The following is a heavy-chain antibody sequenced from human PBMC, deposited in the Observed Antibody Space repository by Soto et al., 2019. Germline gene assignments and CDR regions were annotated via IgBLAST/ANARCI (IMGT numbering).Heavy chain of an antibody. D-gene: IGHD3-22*01. J-gene: IGHJ1*01. Sequence: EVQLVESGGGVIQPGGSLRLSCAASGFTVSSNYMSWVRQAPGKGLEWVSVIYSGGSTYYADSVKGRFTISRDNTKNALYLQMNRLRAVDTAVYYCARDRVESGYPEYFQHWGKGTLVTVAS. CDR1: GFTVSSNY. CDR2: IYSGGST. CDR3: ARDRVESGYPEYFQH. V-gene: IGHV3-53*01.